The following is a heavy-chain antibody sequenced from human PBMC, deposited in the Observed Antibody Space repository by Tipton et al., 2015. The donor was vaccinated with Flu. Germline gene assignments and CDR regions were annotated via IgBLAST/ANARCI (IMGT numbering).Heavy chain of an antibody. CDR1: SGSIRSTNYF. CDR3: ARGRYLAFMMSGGDYFDA. CDR2: IYPSGTT. J-gene: IGHJ5*02. D-gene: IGHD3-9*01. V-gene: IGHV4-39*01. Sequence: TLSLTCTVSSGSIRSTNYFCAWIRQPPGKGLELIGSIYPSGTTYYNPSLKSRVTISVDTSKSQFSLKLRSVTAADTAVYYCARGRYLAFMMSGGDYFDAWGQGTLVTVSS.